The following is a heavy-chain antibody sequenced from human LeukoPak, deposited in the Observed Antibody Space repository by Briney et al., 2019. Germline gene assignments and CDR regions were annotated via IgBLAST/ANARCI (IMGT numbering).Heavy chain of an antibody. CDR2: IYYSGST. D-gene: IGHD6-19*01. CDR3: AREVSSGWYLSAFDI. V-gene: IGHV4-39*02. J-gene: IGHJ3*02. Sequence: PSETLSLTCTVSGGSISSSSYYWGWIRQPPGKGLEWIGRIYYSGSTYYNPSLKSRVTISVDTSKNQFSLKLSSVTAADTAVYYCAREVSSGWYLSAFDIWGQGTMVTVSS. CDR1: GGSISSSSYY.